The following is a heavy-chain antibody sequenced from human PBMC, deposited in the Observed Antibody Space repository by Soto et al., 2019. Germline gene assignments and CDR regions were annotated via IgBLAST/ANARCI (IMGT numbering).Heavy chain of an antibody. CDR3: ARDSLDYMDV. Sequence: SETLSLTCTVSGGSISNYYWSWIRQPPGKGLEWIGYIYYRGSTSYNPSLKSRITILLDTSKNQFSLKLSSVTVADTAVYYCARDSLDYMDVWGKGTTVTVSS. V-gene: IGHV4-59*01. CDR1: GGSISNYY. CDR2: IYYRGST. J-gene: IGHJ6*03.